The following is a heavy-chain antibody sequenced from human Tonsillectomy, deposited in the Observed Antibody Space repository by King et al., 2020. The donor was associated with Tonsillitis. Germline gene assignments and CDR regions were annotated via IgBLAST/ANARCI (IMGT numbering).Heavy chain of an antibody. J-gene: IGHJ5*02. D-gene: IGHD5-12*01. V-gene: IGHV4-31*03. CDR3: ARGRSGYDMPVPAVRFDP. CDR2: IYYSGST. Sequence: QLQESGPGLMKPSQTLSLTCTVSGGSLSSGGDYWSWIRQHPGKGLEWIGYIYYSGSTYYNPSLKSRVTMSVDMSKNQFSLKLSSVTAADTAVYYCARGRSGYDMPVPAVRFDPWGQGTLVTVSS. CDR1: GGSLSSGGDY.